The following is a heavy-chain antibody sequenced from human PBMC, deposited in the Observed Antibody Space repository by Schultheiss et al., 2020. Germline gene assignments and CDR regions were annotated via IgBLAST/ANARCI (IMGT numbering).Heavy chain of an antibody. CDR3: ARDVGYYDSSGYSYYYYGMDV. CDR1: GFTFSDYY. J-gene: IGHJ6*02. CDR2: ISSSSSYT. D-gene: IGHD3-22*01. Sequence: GGSLRLSCAASGFTFSDYYMSWISQAPGKGLEWVSYISSSSSYTNYADSVKGRFTISRDNAKNSLYLQMNSLRAEDTAVYYCARDVGYYDSSGYSYYYYGMDVWGQGTTVTVSS. V-gene: IGHV3-11*06.